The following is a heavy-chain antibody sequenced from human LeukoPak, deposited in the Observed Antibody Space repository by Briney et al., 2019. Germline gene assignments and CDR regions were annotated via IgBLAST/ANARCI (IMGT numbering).Heavy chain of an antibody. CDR2: INPNSGGT. D-gene: IGHD5-18*01. CDR1: GYTFTGYY. V-gene: IGHV1-2*02. CDR3: ARESLYSYGYPLDY. Sequence: ASVNVSCKASGYTFTGYYMHWVRQAPGQGLEWMGWINPNSGGTNYAQKFQGRVTMTRDTSISTAYMELSRLRSDDTAVYYCARESLYSYGYPLDYWGQGTLVTVSS. J-gene: IGHJ4*02.